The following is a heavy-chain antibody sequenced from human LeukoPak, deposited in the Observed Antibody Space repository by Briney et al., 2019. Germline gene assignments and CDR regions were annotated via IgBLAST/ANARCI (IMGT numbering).Heavy chain of an antibody. CDR2: ISGSGGST. J-gene: IGHJ4*02. CDR1: GGSISSYY. V-gene: IGHV3-23*01. CDR3: ATTPGRDY. Sequence: ETLSLTCTVSGGSISSYYWSWVRQAPGKGLEWVSAISGSGGSTYYADSVKGRFTISRDNSKNTLYLQMNSLRAEDTAVYYCATTPGRDYWGQGTLVTVSS.